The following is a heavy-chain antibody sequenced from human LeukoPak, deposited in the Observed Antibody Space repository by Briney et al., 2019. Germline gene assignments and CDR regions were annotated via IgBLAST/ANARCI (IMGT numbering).Heavy chain of an antibody. V-gene: IGHV3-23*01. CDR3: AKDTDGGWFDY. CDR2: ISGSGGST. Sequence: GGSLRLSCAASGFTFSSYGMSWVRQAPGKGLEWVSAISGSGGSTYYADSVKGRFTISRDSSKNTLYLQMNSLRAEDTAVYYCAKDTDGGWFDYWGQGTLVTVSS. D-gene: IGHD6-19*01. CDR1: GFTFSSYG. J-gene: IGHJ4*02.